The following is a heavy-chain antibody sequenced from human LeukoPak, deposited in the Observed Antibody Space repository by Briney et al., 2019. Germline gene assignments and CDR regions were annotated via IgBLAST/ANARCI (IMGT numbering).Heavy chain of an antibody. CDR2: INPNNSGT. J-gene: IGHJ5*02. Sequence: ASVTVSCKASGYTFTDYYIHWVRQAPGQRLEWMGWINPNNSGTNYAQKFQGRVTMTRDTSISTAYVELSSLRSDDTAVYYCARRFCFSSSCYTVSFDPWGQGTLVTVSS. CDR3: ARRFCFSSSCYTVSFDP. D-gene: IGHD2-2*02. CDR1: GYTFTDYY. V-gene: IGHV1-2*02.